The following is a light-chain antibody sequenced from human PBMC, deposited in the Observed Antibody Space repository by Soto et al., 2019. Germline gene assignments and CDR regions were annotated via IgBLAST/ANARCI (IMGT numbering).Light chain of an antibody. V-gene: IGLV2-23*02. Sequence: QSALTQPASVSGSPGQSITISCTGTSSDVGSYNFVSWFQQYPGKAPKLMICEVNKRPSGISNRFSGSKSGNTASLTISGLQAEDEADYYCCSYAGGSNLVFGGGTKVTVL. J-gene: IGLJ2*01. CDR1: SSDVGSYNF. CDR2: EVN. CDR3: CSYAGGSNLV.